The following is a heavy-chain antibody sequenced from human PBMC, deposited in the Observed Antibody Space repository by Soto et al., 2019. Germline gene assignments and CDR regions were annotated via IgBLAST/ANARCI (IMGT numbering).Heavy chain of an antibody. CDR3: ARDRLITMILYYFDY. CDR2: ISYDGSNK. J-gene: IGHJ4*02. D-gene: IGHD3-22*01. Sequence: QVQLVESGGGVVQPGRSLRLSCAASGFTFSSYAMHWVRQAPGKGLEWVAVISYDGSNKYYADSVKGRFTISRDNSKNTLYLQMNSLRADDTAVYYCARDRLITMILYYFDYWGQGTLVTVSS. CDR1: GFTFSSYA. V-gene: IGHV3-30-3*01.